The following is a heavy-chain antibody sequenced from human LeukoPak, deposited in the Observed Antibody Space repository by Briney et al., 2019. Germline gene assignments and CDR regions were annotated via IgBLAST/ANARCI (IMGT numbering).Heavy chain of an antibody. CDR1: GFTLSDYG. V-gene: IGHV3-21*01. J-gene: IGHJ4*02. D-gene: IGHD3-9*01. CDR3: AREISGRVTYYDVFTGCHPFDC. CDR2: ISSSSSDI. Sequence: PGGSLRLSCAASGFTLSDYGMHWVRQAPGKGLEWVSSISSSSSDINYADSVNGRFTISRDNAQMSLYLQIHTLRAEDTAVYYCAREISGRVTYYDVFTGCHPFDCWGQGTLVTVSS.